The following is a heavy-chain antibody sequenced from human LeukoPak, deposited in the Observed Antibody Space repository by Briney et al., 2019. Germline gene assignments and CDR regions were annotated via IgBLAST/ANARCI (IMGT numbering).Heavy chain of an antibody. Sequence: MSGASLRLSCEASGFTSRGDTINWVRQAPGKRLESVSSISADSTYIFYADSLQEPFTISRDNAKRSLYMQMNSLRVEDTALYFCARDWVSHSSGRPGALDIWGQGTMVTVSS. D-gene: IGHD6-19*01. V-gene: IGHV3-21*01. J-gene: IGHJ3*02. CDR2: ISADSTYI. CDR3: ARDWVSHSSGRPGALDI. CDR1: GFTSRGDT.